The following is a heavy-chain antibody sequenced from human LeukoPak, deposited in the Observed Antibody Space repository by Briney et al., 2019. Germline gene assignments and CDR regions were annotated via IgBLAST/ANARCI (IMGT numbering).Heavy chain of an antibody. Sequence: GGSLRLSCAASGFPFSGYWMHWVRQAPGKGLVWVSRIDDDGAGTTYADSVKGRFTISRDNAKNTLYLQMNSLRVEDTAVYYCARAFSGYDFLYFDYWGQGKLVTVSS. CDR2: IDDDGAGT. CDR3: ARAFSGYDFLYFDY. J-gene: IGHJ4*02. V-gene: IGHV3-74*01. CDR1: GFPFSGYW. D-gene: IGHD5-12*01.